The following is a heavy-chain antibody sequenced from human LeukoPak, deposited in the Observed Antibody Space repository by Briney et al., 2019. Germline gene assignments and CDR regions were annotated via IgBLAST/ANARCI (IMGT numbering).Heavy chain of an antibody. CDR2: INHSGST. J-gene: IGHJ4*02. D-gene: IGHD6-13*01. CDR1: GGSFSGYF. Sequence: SETLSLTCAVYGGSFSGYFWSWVRQPAGMGLEWIGEINHSGSTKYSPSLKSRVTISVDTSKNQFSLNLNSVTAADTAVYYCARVPTSSWPSPDYWGQETLASVSS. CDR3: ARVPTSSWPSPDY. V-gene: IGHV4-34*01.